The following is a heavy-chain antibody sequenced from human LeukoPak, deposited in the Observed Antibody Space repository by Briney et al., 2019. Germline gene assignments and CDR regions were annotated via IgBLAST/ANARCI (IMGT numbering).Heavy chain of an antibody. CDR2: IHFGGST. J-gene: IGHJ6*03. V-gene: IGHV4-59*11. D-gene: IGHD2-2*01. CDR3: ARLIVEPAPMYYYYIDV. Sequence: SSETLSLTCSVSGDYINSHYWTWIRQSSGRALEGLGYIHFGGSTKYNPSLKSPVTISIDTSRTQFSLRVYSVTAADTAIYYCARLIVEPAPMYYYYIDVWGKGTTVTVSS. CDR1: GDYINSHY.